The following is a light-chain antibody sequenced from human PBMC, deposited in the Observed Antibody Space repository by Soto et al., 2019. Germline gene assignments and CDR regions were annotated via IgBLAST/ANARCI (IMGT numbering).Light chain of an antibody. CDR2: GAS. V-gene: IGKV3-20*01. J-gene: IGKJ1*01. Sequence: EIVLTQSPGTLSLSPGERSTLSFMTSQSVSSSYLAWYQQKPGQAPRLLIYGASSRATGIPDRFSGSGSGTDFTLTISGLQSEDFAVYYCQQYNNWPQTFGQGTKVDIK. CDR1: QSVSSSY. CDR3: QQYNNWPQT.